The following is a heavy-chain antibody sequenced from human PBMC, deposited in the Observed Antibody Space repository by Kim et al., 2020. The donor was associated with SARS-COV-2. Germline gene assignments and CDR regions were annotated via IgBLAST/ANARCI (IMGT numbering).Heavy chain of an antibody. Sequence: SETLSLTCTVSGGSISSSSYYWGWIRQPPGKGLEWIGSIYYSGSTYYNPSLKSRVTISVDTSKTQFSLKLSSVTAADTAEYYCARQEGLRYFDWSYYYYGMEVGGQGTTVTVSS. J-gene: IGHJ6*01. CDR3: ARQEGLRYFDWSYYYYGMEV. D-gene: IGHD3-9*01. V-gene: IGHV4-39*01. CDR2: IYYSGST. CDR1: GGSISSSSYY.